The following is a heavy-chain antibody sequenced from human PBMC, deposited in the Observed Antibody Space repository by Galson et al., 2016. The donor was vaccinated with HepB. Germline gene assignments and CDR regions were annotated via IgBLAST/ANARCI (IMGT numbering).Heavy chain of an antibody. D-gene: IGHD3-3*01. CDR1: GLTFGDYD. CDR3: VKVGPGRIFDIWSGYRTGDLKYSDY. V-gene: IGHV3-9*01. CDR2: ITWKNSQT. Sequence: SLRLSCAVSGLTFGDYDMHWVRQAPGKALEWVSGITWKNSQTDYSDSVKGRFSISRDNAKNTLYLQMNRLRPDDTALYYCVKVGPGRIFDIWSGYRTGDLKYSDYWGQGTLVTVSS. J-gene: IGHJ4*02.